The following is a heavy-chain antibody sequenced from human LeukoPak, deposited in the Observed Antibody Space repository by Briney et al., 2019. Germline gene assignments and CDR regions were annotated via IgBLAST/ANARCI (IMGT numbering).Heavy chain of an antibody. CDR2: INHSGST. V-gene: IGHV4-39*07. J-gene: IGHJ4*02. CDR3: ASHPYNWNDGDY. CDR1: GGSVSSGSYY. D-gene: IGHD1-1*01. Sequence: PSETLSLTCTVSGGSVSSGSYYWSWIRQPPGKGLEWIGEINHSGSTNYNPSLKSRVTISVDTSKNQFSLKLSSVTAADTAVYYCASHPYNWNDGDYWGQGTLVTVSS.